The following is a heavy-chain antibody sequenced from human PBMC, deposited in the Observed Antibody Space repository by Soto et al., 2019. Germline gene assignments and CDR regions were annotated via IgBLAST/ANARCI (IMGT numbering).Heavy chain of an antibody. J-gene: IGHJ4*02. V-gene: IGHV1-69*01. CDR3: ARPKGSYSSGYYYFDY. D-gene: IGHD6-19*01. Sequence: QVQLVQSGAEVKQPGSSVKVSCKTSGGTFSTYAIYWVRQAPGQGLEWMGAIIPLFGTADYAQKFQGGVTITADESTSTAYMELSSLRSEDTAVYYCARPKGSYSSGYYYFDYWGQGTLVTVSS. CDR2: IIPLFGTA. CDR1: GGTFSTYA.